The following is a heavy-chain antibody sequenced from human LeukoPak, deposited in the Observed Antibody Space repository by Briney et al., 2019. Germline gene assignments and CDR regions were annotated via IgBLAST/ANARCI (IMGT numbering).Heavy chain of an antibody. D-gene: IGHD2-2*01. V-gene: IGHV4-59*11. CDR1: GGSISSHY. CDR2: IYYSGST. CDR3: ARSGCRSSTSCNGVDYRSSWYPFDY. Sequence: SETLSLTCTVSGGSISSHYWSWIRQPPGKGLEWIGYIYYSGSTNYNPSLKSRVTISVDTSKNQFSLKLSSVTAADTAVYYCARSGCRSSTSCNGVDYRSSWYPFDYWGQGTLVTVSS. J-gene: IGHJ4*02.